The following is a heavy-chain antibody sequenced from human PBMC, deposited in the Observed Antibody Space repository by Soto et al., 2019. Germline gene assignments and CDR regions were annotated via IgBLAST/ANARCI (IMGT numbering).Heavy chain of an antibody. Sequence: SVKVSCKASGGTFSSYAISWVRQAPGQGLEWMGGIIPIFGTANYAQKFQGRVTITADESTSTAYMELSSLRSEDTAVYYCAKDKDGILTAEIDYWGQGTLVTVSS. D-gene: IGHD6-13*01. J-gene: IGHJ4*02. CDR3: AKDKDGILTAEIDY. CDR1: GGTFSSYA. CDR2: IIPIFGTA. V-gene: IGHV1-69*13.